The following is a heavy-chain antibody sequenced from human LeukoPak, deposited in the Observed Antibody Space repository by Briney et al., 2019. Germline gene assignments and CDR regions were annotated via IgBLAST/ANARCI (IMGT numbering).Heavy chain of an antibody. D-gene: IGHD3-3*01. J-gene: IGHJ4*02. CDR2: ISGSGGST. CDR1: GLTFSSYA. Sequence: GGSLRLSCAASGLTFSSYAMSWVRQAPGKGLEWVSAISGSGGSTYYADSVKGRFTTSRDNSKNTLYLQMNSLRAEDTAVYYCAKAALRFLEWLSYFDYWGQGTLVTVSS. CDR3: AKAALRFLEWLSYFDY. V-gene: IGHV3-23*01.